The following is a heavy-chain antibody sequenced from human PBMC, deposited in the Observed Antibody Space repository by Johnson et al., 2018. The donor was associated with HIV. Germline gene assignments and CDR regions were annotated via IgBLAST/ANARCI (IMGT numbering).Heavy chain of an antibody. V-gene: IGHV3-66*01. D-gene: IGHD3-10*02. CDR3: AKGAPPLGSPSWPDI. J-gene: IGHJ3*02. CDR1: GFTVSSNY. CDR2: IYSGGST. Sequence: EVQLVESGGGVVQPGGSLRLSCAASGFTVSSNYMSWVRQAPGKGLEWVSVIYSGGSTYYADSVKGRFTISRDNSKNTLYLQMNSLRAEDTAVYYCAKGAPPLGSPSWPDIWGQGTMVTVSS.